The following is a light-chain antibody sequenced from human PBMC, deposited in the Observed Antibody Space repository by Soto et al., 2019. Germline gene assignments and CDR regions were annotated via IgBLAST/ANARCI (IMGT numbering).Light chain of an antibody. CDR1: TSNIGDNY. V-gene: IGLV1-51*01. Sequence: QSVLTRPPSVSAAPGQTITISCSGSTSNIGDNYVSWYQQVPGTVPKLLIYDNNKRHSGIADRFSGSKSGTSATLSITGLQTGDEADYYCGTWDSSLSVGVFGGGTKLTVL. CDR2: DNN. J-gene: IGLJ2*01. CDR3: GTWDSSLSVGV.